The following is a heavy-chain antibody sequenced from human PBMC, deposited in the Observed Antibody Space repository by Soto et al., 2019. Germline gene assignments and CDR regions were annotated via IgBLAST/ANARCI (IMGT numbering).Heavy chain of an antibody. J-gene: IGHJ5*02. D-gene: IGHD2-8*01. Sequence: EVQLLQSGGGLVQPGGSLRLSCEASGFSFTFYAMSWVRQAPGKGLEWVSAISGNGATTFYADSMKGRFTISRDNSRDTLYLQMNRLGAEDTAVYFCAREQCSPLDRYCADGGVDWVDPWGRGTLVTVSS. V-gene: IGHV3-23*01. CDR2: ISGNGATT. CDR3: AREQCSPLDRYCADGGVDWVDP. CDR1: GFSFTFYA.